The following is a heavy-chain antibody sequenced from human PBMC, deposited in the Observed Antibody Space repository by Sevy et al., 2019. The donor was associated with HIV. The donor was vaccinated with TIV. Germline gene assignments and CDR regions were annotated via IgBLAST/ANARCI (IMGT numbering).Heavy chain of an antibody. D-gene: IGHD2-21*01. CDR1: GGSISSYY. CDR3: ARSHLAFCGGDCFSPYYFDS. Sequence: SETLSLTCSVSGGSISSYYWNWIRQPPGKGLDRIGYIYSSGSTNYNPSLKSRVTISVDMSKNQFSLKLSSVTAAGTAVYYCARSHLAFCGGDCFSPYYFDSWGQGTLVTVSS. J-gene: IGHJ4*02. CDR2: IYSSGST. V-gene: IGHV4-59*01.